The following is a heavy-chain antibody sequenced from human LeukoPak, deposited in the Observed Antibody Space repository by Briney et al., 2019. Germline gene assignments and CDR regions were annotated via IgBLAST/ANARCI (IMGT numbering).Heavy chain of an antibody. V-gene: IGHV1-18*01. CDR2: VSNYNGRT. CDR1: RYTFISYG. J-gene: IGHJ3*02. D-gene: IGHD3-22*01. CDR3: ARDYYESSGYNFDVFDI. Sequence: GASVKVSCKASRYTFISYGISWARQAPGQGLEWMGWVSNYNGRTHYAQNIQGRVTMTTDTSTSTAYMELRSLKSDDTAVYYCARDYYESSGYNFDVFDIWGQGTMVTVSS.